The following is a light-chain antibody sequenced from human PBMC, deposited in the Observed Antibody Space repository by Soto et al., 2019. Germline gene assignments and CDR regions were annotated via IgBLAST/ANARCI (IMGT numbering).Light chain of an antibody. V-gene: IGLV3-21*04. CDR1: NIGSKG. Sequence: SYVLTQAPSVSVAPGKTATITCGGNNIGSKGVHWYQQKPGQAPVLVIYYDSDRPSGIPERFSGSNSGSTATLTISRVEAGDEADYYCQVWDIGSGVAFGGGTKLTVL. CDR2: YDS. J-gene: IGLJ2*01. CDR3: QVWDIGSGVA.